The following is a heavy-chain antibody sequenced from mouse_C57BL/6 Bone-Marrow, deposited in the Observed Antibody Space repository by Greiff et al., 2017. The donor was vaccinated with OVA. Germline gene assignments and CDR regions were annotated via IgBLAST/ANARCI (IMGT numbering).Heavy chain of an antibody. D-gene: IGHD3-1*01. V-gene: IGHV1-55*01. CDR3: SRRGATLGWFAY. J-gene: IGHJ3*01. Sequence: QVQLQQPGAELVKPGASVKMSCKASGYTFTSYWINWVKQRPGQGLEWIGDIYPGSGSTNYNEKFKSKATLTVDKSSSTAYMQLSSLTSEDASVYYCSRRGATLGWFAYWGQGTLVTVSS. CDR1: GYTFTSYW. CDR2: IYPGSGST.